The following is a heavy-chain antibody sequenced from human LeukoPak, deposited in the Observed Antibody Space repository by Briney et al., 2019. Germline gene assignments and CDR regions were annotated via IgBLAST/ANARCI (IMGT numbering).Heavy chain of an antibody. CDR2: MNPTSGGT. V-gene: IGHV1-2*02. D-gene: IGHD6-19*01. J-gene: IGHJ5*02. Sequence: ASVKVSCKASGYIFTKYYIHWVRQAPGQGLEWMGWMNPTSGGTNYAQKFQGRVTMTRDTSLNTAYMELSSLRSDDTAIYYRARLQWLERKFDPWGQGTLVTVSS. CDR1: GYIFTKYY. CDR3: ARLQWLERKFDP.